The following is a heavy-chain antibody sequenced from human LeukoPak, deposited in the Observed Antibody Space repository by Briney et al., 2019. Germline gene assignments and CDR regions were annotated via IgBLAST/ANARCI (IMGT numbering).Heavy chain of an antibody. D-gene: IGHD3-22*01. CDR2: ISAYNGNT. J-gene: IGHJ4*02. V-gene: IGHV1-18*01. Sequence: ASVKVSCKASGYTFTSYGISWVRQAPEQGLEWMGWISAYNGNTNYAQKLQGRVTMTTDTSTSTAYMELRSLRSDDTAVYYCVRELGGGYYYDSSGFDYWGQGTLVTVSS. CDR1: GYTFTSYG. CDR3: VRELGGGYYYDSSGFDY.